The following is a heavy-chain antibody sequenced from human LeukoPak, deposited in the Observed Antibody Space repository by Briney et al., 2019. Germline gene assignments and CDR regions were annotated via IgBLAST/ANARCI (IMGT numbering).Heavy chain of an antibody. D-gene: IGHD3-10*01. CDR2: IYTSGST. Sequence: PSQTLSLTCTVSGGSSSSGSHYWSWIRQPAGKGLEWIGRIYTSGSTNYNPSLKSRVTISVDTSKNQFSLKLSSVTAADTAVYYCAREVRFTMIRGVIDYYYYMDVWGKGTTVTISS. V-gene: IGHV4-61*02. J-gene: IGHJ6*03. CDR1: GGSSSSGSHY. CDR3: AREVRFTMIRGVIDYYYYMDV.